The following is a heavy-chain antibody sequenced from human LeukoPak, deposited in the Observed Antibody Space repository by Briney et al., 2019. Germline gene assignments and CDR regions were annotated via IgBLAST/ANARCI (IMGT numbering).Heavy chain of an antibody. CDR1: GFTFSSYS. J-gene: IGHJ6*02. Sequence: GGSLRLSCAASGFTFSSYSMNWVRQAPGKGLEWVSYISSSSSTIYYADSVKGRFTISRDNAKNSLYLQMNSLRAEDTAVYYCARDLSAAGTYYYYGMDVWGQGTTVTVSS. CDR2: ISSSSSTI. CDR3: ARDLSAAGTYYYYGMDV. V-gene: IGHV3-48*04. D-gene: IGHD6-13*01.